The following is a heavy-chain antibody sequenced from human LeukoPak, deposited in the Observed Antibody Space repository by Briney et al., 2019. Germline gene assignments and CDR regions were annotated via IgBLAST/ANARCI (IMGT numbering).Heavy chain of an antibody. CDR2: IYTSGST. D-gene: IGHD6-13*01. CDR3: ARRYSSSWYPRRDASDI. J-gene: IGHJ3*02. Sequence: SETLSLTCTVSGGSISNGSYYWSWIRQPAGKGLEWIGRIYTSGSTNYNPSLKSRVTISVDTSKNQFSLKLSSVTAADTAVYYCARRYSSSWYPRRDASDIWGQGTMVTVSS. CDR1: GGSISNGSYY. V-gene: IGHV4-61*02.